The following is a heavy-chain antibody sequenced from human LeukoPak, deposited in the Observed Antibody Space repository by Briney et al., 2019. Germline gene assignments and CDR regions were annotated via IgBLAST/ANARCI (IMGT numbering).Heavy chain of an antibody. J-gene: IGHJ3*01. CDR2: FHSDGST. CDR3: ARASDSGGWYSGGHF. V-gene: IGHV4-59*12. CDR1: GGPINRNF. D-gene: IGHD6-19*01. Sequence: SETLSLTCTFPGGPINRNFGIGFRQPPGKELNGIGFFHSDGSTKYNPSLNSRVTLSVDTSKNQFFLRLSSVTAADTAVYYCARASDSGGWYSGGHFWGQGTMVTVYS.